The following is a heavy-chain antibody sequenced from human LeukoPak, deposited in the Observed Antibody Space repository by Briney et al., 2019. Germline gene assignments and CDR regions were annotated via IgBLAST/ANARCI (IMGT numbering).Heavy chain of an antibody. CDR3: AREASFIAAEPYYYYGMDV. CDR1: AYTFTGYY. D-gene: IGHD6-6*01. J-gene: IGHJ6*02. CDR2: INPNSSST. V-gene: IGHV1-2*02. Sequence: ASVKVSCKASAYTFTGYYMHWVRQAPGQGLEWMGWINPNSSSTNYAQKFQGRVTMTRYTSISTAYMELSRLRSDDTAVYYCAREASFIAAEPYYYYGMDVWGQGTTVTVSS.